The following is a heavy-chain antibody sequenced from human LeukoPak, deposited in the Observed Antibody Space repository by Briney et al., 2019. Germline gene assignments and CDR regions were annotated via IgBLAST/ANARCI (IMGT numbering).Heavy chain of an antibody. D-gene: IGHD4/OR15-4a*01. Sequence: QAGGSLRLSCTGSGFTFGDHAMSWVRQAPGKGLEWVGFIRSKAYRGTTEYAASVKGRFTISRDDSASIAYLQMNSLRTEDTAVYYCARGPIRLWIHNAMDVWGQGTTVTVSS. CDR2: IRSKAYRGTT. V-gene: IGHV3-49*04. CDR1: GFTFGDHA. J-gene: IGHJ6*02. CDR3: ARGPIRLWIHNAMDV.